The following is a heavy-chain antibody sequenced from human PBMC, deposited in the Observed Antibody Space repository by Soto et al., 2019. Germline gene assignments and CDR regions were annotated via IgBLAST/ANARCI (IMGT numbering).Heavy chain of an antibody. D-gene: IGHD3-10*01. CDR3: ATGRVYFGSEY. V-gene: IGHV4-59*01. CDR1: GGSITSYY. J-gene: IGHJ4*02. CDR2: IYYNGNI. Sequence: QVQLQESGPGLVKPLETLSLTCTVPGGSITSYYWSWVRQPPGKGLEWIGYIYYNGNINYNPSLKCPLTITLHASKSRSAMRLSSVTAADTAVYYCATGRVYFGSEYWGQGTLVTVSS.